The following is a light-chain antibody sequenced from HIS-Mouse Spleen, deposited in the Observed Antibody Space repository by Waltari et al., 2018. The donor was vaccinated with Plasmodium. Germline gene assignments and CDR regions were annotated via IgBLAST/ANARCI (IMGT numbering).Light chain of an antibody. CDR1: ALPKQY. CDR3: YSTDSSGNHRV. V-gene: IGLV3-10*01. CDR2: EDS. J-gene: IGLJ3*02. Sequence: SYELTQPPSVSVSPAQAARITCSGAALPKQYAYLYQQKSGAAPVLVIYEDSKRPSGIPERFSGSSSGTMATLTISGAQVEDEADYYCYSTDSSGNHRVFGGGTKLTVL.